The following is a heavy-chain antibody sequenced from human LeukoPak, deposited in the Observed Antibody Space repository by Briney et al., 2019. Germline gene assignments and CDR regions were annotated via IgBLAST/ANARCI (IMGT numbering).Heavy chain of an antibody. D-gene: IGHD6-19*01. Sequence: GASVKVSCKASGYIFTNYGITWVRLAPGQGLEWMGWISPYNGNTNYAQNLQSRVTMTTDTSTSTAYMELRGLRSDDTAVYYCARDLAGIAVTADWGQGTLVTVSS. CDR1: GYIFTNYG. CDR3: ARDLAGIAVTAD. V-gene: IGHV1-18*01. J-gene: IGHJ4*02. CDR2: ISPYNGNT.